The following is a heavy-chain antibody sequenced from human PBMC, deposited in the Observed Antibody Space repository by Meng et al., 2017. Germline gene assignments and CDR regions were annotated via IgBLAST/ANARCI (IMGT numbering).Heavy chain of an antibody. J-gene: IGHJ4*02. Sequence: EGQLVEPGGGLVQTGGSLKLSCAASGFTFSGSAMHWVRQASGKGLEWVGRIRSKANSYATAYAASVKGRFTISRDDSKNTAYLQMNSLKTEDTAVYYCVDSSGYYYGGGYWGQGTLVTVSS. V-gene: IGHV3-73*02. CDR1: GFTFSGSA. D-gene: IGHD3-22*01. CDR2: IRSKANSYAT. CDR3: VDSSGYYYGGGY.